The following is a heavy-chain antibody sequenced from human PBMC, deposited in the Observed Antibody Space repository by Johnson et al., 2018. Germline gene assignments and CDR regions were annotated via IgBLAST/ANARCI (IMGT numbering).Heavy chain of an antibody. CDR2: ISGGSAYI. J-gene: IGHJ6*02. D-gene: IGHD3-10*01. V-gene: IGHV3-21*01. Sequence: VQLVQSGGGLVKPGGSLRLSCAASGFAFSNYGMNWVRQAPGMGLEWVSSISGGSAYIYYADSVKGRFTISRDNAKNSLYLQMNSLRAEDTAVYYCARGITMIRGGVDVWGQGTTVTVSS. CDR1: GFAFSNYG. CDR3: ARGITMIRGGVDV.